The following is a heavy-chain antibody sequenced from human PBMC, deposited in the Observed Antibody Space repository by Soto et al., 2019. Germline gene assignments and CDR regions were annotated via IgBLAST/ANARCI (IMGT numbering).Heavy chain of an antibody. CDR1: GFTFGDYV. D-gene: IGHD3-22*01. CDR2: IRTNAYGGTT. Sequence: GGSLRLSCTASGFTFGDYVLSWVRQAPGKGLEWVGFIRTNAYGGTTEYATSVTGRFTISRDDSNNIHHLQMNSLKTEDTAVYYCSPTRRARWLHYDYWGQGTLVTVSS. J-gene: IGHJ4*02. CDR3: SPTRRARWLHYDY. V-gene: IGHV3-49*04.